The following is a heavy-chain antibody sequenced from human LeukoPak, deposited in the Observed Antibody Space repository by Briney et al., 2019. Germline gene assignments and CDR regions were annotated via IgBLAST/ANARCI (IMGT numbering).Heavy chain of an antibody. J-gene: IGHJ6*03. CDR3: ARPIAARSAAMDV. D-gene: IGHD6-6*01. Sequence: SETLSLTCTVSGGSISSSSYYWGWIRQPPGKGLEWIGSIYYSGSTYYNPSLKSRVTISVDTSKNQFSLKLSSVTAADTAVYYCARPIAARSAAMDVWGKGTTVTVSS. V-gene: IGHV4-39*07. CDR1: GGSISSSSYY. CDR2: IYYSGST.